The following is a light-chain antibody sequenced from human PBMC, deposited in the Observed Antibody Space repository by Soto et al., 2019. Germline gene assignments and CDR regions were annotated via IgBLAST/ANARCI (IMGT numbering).Light chain of an antibody. J-gene: IGLJ1*01. CDR3: SSYTSSSTLYG. V-gene: IGLV2-14*01. CDR1: RSDVGGYNY. Sequence: QSALTHPASVSGSPGQSITISCTGTRSDVGGYNYVSWYQQHPGKAPKFMIYDVTNRPSGVSNRFSGSKSGNTASLTISGLQAEDESDYYCSSYTSSSTLYGFGTGTKVTVL. CDR2: DVT.